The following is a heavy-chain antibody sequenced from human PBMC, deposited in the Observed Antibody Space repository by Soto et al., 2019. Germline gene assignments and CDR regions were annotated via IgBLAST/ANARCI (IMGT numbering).Heavy chain of an antibody. J-gene: IGHJ5*02. V-gene: IGHV3-21*01. Sequence: GGSLRLSCAASGFTLSTHNMNWVRQAPGRGLEWVSSISTGSSYIYYADSVKGRFTISRDNAQNSLYLQMNSLTVEDTAVYYCARDRDGYNSNWFDPWGRGSLVTVSS. CDR2: ISTGSSYI. CDR3: ARDRDGYNSNWFDP. D-gene: IGHD5-12*01. CDR1: GFTLSTHN.